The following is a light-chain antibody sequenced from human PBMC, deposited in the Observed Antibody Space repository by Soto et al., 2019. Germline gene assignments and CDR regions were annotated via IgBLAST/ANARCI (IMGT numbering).Light chain of an antibody. Sequence: EVVLTQSPVTLSLSPGESANLSSRASQTVSSDLAWYQQQXXQAPRLLMYVASNRATGIPDRFSGSGSETDLSLTISRLQPEDFAVHYCQQYGTTRITFGQGTRLEIK. CDR2: VAS. J-gene: IGKJ5*01. CDR3: QQYGTTRIT. V-gene: IGKV3-20*01. CDR1: QTVSSD.